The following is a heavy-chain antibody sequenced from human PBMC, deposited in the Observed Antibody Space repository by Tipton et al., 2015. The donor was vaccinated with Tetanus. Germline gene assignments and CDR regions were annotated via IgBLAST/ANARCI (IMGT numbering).Heavy chain of an antibody. D-gene: IGHD1-1*01. CDR2: VYYSGGT. CDR3: ARGIDEYKSGNY. J-gene: IGHJ4*02. Sequence: TLSLTCTVSGDSISSDDYCWTWIRQPPGKGLEWIGYVYYSGGTYYNPSLKSRVTILVDTSENQFSLKLSSVTAADTAVYYCARGIDEYKSGNYWGQGTLVTVSS. V-gene: IGHV4-30-4*01. CDR1: GDSISSDDYC.